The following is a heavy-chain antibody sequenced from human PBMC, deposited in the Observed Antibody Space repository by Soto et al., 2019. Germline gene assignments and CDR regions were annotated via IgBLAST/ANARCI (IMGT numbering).Heavy chain of an antibody. CDR2: IRGTGGET. Sequence: EVQLLESGGGMVQPGGSLRVSCAASGFTFRNFVMSWVRQAPGKGLEWVSAIRGTGGETFYADSVKGRFTISRDNPKNTLYLQMNSLRDEDTALYFCAQDRGWGVVSPSHDYWGQGTLVTVSS. CDR3: AQDRGWGVVSPSHDY. D-gene: IGHD2-21*01. CDR1: GFTFRNFV. V-gene: IGHV3-23*01. J-gene: IGHJ4*02.